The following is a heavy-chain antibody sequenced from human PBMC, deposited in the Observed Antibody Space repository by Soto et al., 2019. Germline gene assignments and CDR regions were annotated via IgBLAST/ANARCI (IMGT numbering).Heavy chain of an antibody. V-gene: IGHV3-21*01. Sequence: ESGGGLVKPGGSLRLSCAASGFTFSSYSMNWVRQAPGKGLEWVSSISSSSSYIYYADSVKGRFTISRDNAKNSLYLQMNSLRAEDTAVYYCARASGIAAAGAWFDPWGQGTLVTVSS. D-gene: IGHD6-13*01. CDR2: ISSSSSYI. CDR3: ARASGIAAAGAWFDP. J-gene: IGHJ5*02. CDR1: GFTFSSYS.